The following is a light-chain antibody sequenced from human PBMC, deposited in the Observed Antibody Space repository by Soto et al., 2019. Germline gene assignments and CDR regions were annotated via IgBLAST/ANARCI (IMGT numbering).Light chain of an antibody. J-gene: IGKJ1*01. CDR2: DAS. CDR1: QSIRTW. CDR3: QQYNTKPWT. V-gene: IGKV1-5*01. Sequence: DIPMTQSPSTLSASVGDSVTITCRASQSIRTWLAWYQQKPGKAPKLLIYDASSLKSGVPSRFSGGGSGTEFTLTISSLQPDDFTSYYCQQYNTKPWTFGQGNKVDIK.